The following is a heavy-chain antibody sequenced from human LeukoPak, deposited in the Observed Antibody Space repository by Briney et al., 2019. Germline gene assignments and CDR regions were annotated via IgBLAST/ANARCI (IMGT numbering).Heavy chain of an antibody. CDR1: GGSISSGGYY. Sequence: SETLSLTCTVSGGSISSGGYYWSWIRQHPGKGLEWIGYIYYSGSTYYNPSLKSRVTISVDTSKNQFSLKLSSVTAADTAVYYCARGVRSPVVVVLLGTRNWFDPWGQGTLVTVSS. D-gene: IGHD3-22*01. V-gene: IGHV4-31*03. CDR3: ARGVRSPVVVVLLGTRNWFDP. J-gene: IGHJ5*02. CDR2: IYYSGST.